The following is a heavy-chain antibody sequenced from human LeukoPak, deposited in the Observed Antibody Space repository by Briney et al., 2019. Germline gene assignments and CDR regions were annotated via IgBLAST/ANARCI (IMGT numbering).Heavy chain of an antibody. CDR1: GFTVSSNY. Sequence: GSLRLSCAASGFTVSSNYMSWVRQAPGKGLEWVSVIYSGGSTYYADSVKGRFTISRDNSKNTLYLQMNSLRAEDTAVYYCARSPYYVGYGMDVWGQGTTVTVSS. V-gene: IGHV3-66*01. CDR3: ARSPYYVGYGMDV. J-gene: IGHJ6*02. D-gene: IGHD3-10*02. CDR2: IYSGGST.